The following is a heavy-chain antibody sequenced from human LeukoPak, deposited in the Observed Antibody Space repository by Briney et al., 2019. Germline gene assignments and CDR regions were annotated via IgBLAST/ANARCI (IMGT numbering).Heavy chain of an antibody. J-gene: IGHJ4*02. V-gene: IGHV3-33*01. CDR3: ARKAVTQYYFDY. CDR2: IWYDGSNK. D-gene: IGHD2-21*02. CDR1: GFTFSSYG. Sequence: GGSLRLSCAASGFTFSSYGMHWVRQAPGKGLEWVAVIWYDGSNKYYADSVKGRFTISRDNSKNTLYLQMNSLRAEDTAVYYCARKAVTQYYFDYWGQGTLVTVSS.